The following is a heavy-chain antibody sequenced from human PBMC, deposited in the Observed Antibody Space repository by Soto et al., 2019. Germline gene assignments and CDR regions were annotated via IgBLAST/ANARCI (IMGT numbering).Heavy chain of an antibody. CDR3: TRVDLSAVAGTRFYYYYGMDV. J-gene: IGHJ6*02. V-gene: IGHV6-1*01. CDR2: TYYRSKWYN. CDR1: GDSVSSNSTA. D-gene: IGHD6-19*01. Sequence: SQTLSLTCAISGDSVSSNSTAWNWIRQSPSRGLEWLGRTYYRSKWYNDYAVSVKSRITINPGTSKNQFSLQLNSVTPEDTAVYYCTRVDLSAVAGTRFYYYYGMDVWGQGTTVTVSS.